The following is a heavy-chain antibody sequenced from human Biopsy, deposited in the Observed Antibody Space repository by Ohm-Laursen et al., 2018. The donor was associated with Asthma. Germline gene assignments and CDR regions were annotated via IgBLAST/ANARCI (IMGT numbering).Heavy chain of an antibody. Sequence: SLRLSCAASGFTFSSYGMHWVRQAPGKGLEWVAVISFDGSNKYYGDSVKGRFTIARDNSKNTVYLQMNSLRAEDTAVYYCASYEVVTAILPMDVWGQGTTVTVSS. CDR1: GFTFSSYG. CDR2: ISFDGSNK. D-gene: IGHD2-21*02. CDR3: ASYEVVTAILPMDV. V-gene: IGHV3-30*03. J-gene: IGHJ6*02.